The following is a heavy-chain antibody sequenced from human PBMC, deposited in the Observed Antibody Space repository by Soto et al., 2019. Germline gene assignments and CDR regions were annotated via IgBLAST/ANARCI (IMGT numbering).Heavy chain of an antibody. J-gene: IGHJ4*02. Sequence: GGSLRLSCAASGFTFTRYRMNWVRQAPGKGLEWVSSISSTTNYIYYGDSMKGRFTISRDNAKNSLYLEMNSLRAEDTAVYYCARESEDLTSNFDYWGQGTLVTVSS. CDR1: GFTFTRYR. V-gene: IGHV3-21*06. CDR2: ISSTTNYI. CDR3: ARESEDLTSNFDY.